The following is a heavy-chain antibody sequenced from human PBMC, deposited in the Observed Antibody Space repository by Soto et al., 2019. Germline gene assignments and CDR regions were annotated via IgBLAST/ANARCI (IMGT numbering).Heavy chain of an antibody. D-gene: IGHD6-13*01. V-gene: IGHV3-23*01. CDR2: ISGSGGTT. Sequence: EVQLLESGGGLVQPGGSLRLSCAASGFTFSRSAISWVRQAPGKGLEWVSTISGSGGTTFYADSVKGRFTMSRDNSKNTLYVQMNSLRAEDTAVYYCAMGLAAAGPFDYWGQGTLVTVSS. CDR3: AMGLAAAGPFDY. J-gene: IGHJ4*02. CDR1: GFTFSRSA.